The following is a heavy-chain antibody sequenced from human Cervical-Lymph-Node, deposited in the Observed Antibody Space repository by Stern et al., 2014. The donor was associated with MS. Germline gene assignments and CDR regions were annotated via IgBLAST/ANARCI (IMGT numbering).Heavy chain of an antibody. CDR3: ARVSRDGYNLSGY. CDR2: ITTNTGSP. D-gene: IGHD5-24*01. CDR1: GYTFTNYA. J-gene: IGHJ4*02. Sequence: MQLVESGSELKKPGASVKVSCKASGYTFTNYAVSWVRQAPGQGLHWMGWITTNTGSPTYAQDFTGRFVFSLDTSVSTAYLQISSLQAEDTAVYFYARVSRDGYNLSGYWGQGTLVTVSS. V-gene: IGHV7-4-1*02.